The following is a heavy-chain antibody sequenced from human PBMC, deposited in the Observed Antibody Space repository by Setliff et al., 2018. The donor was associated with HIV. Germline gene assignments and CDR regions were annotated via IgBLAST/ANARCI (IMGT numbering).Heavy chain of an antibody. CDR2: IYWDDDK. J-gene: IGHJ4*02. CDR3: AHSEDREYYFDY. CDR1: GFSVTSYGVA. V-gene: IGHV2-5*02. D-gene: IGHD2-15*01. Sequence: TLSLTCTVSGFSVTSYGVAVAWIRQPPGKALEWLALIYWDDDKRYSPSLKSRLTITKDTSKNQVVLTMTTMDPVDTATYYCAHSEDREYYFDYWGQGTLVTVSS.